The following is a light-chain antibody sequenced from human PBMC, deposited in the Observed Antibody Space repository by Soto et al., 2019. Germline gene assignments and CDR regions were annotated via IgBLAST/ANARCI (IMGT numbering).Light chain of an antibody. CDR1: SSDVGGYNY. CDR3: SSYTSSSTEV. Sequence: QSVLTQPASVSGSPGQSITISCTGTSSDVGGYNYVSWYQQHPGKAPKLMIYDVSNRPSGVSNRFSGSKSGNTASLTTSWLQAEDEADYYCSSYTSSSTEVFGTGTKVTVL. J-gene: IGLJ1*01. CDR2: DVS. V-gene: IGLV2-14*01.